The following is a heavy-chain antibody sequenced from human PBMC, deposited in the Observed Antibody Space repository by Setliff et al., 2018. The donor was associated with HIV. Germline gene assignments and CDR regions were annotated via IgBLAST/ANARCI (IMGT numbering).Heavy chain of an antibody. CDR3: ARAAVAGPWRKLDY. J-gene: IGHJ4*02. V-gene: IGHV1-18*01. CDR1: GGTFSSYG. D-gene: IGHD6-19*01. Sequence: ASVKVSCKASGGTFSSYGISWVRQAPGQGLEWMGWISAYNGNTNYAQELQGRVTMTTDTSTRTAYMELRSLRSDDTAVYYCARAAVAGPWRKLDYWGQGTLVTVSS. CDR2: ISAYNGNT.